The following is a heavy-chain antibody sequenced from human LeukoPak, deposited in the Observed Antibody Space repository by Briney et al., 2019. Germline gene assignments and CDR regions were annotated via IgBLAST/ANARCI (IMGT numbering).Heavy chain of an antibody. D-gene: IGHD1-26*01. CDR2: IYHSGST. V-gene: IGHV4-38-2*02. Sequence: SETLSLTCTVSGYSISSGYYWGWIRQPPGKGLEWIGSIYHSGSTYYNPSLKSRVIISVDKSKNEFSLKLSSVTAADTAVYYCARPLRGATTPFDYWGQGTLVTVSS. CDR1: GYSISSGYY. CDR3: ARPLRGATTPFDY. J-gene: IGHJ4*02.